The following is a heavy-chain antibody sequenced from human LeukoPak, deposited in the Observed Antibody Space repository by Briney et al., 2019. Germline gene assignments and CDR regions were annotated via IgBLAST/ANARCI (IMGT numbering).Heavy chain of an antibody. V-gene: IGHV3-23*01. Sequence: PGGSLRLSCAASGFTFSNYGMSWVRQAPGKGLEWVSVISDRGYSTHSADSVKGRFTISRDNSKNTLYLQMNSLRAEDTALYYCAKVVTKWELLYFDYWGQGILVTVS. CDR3: AKVVTKWELLYFDY. J-gene: IGHJ4*02. CDR2: ISDRGYST. CDR1: GFTFSNYG. D-gene: IGHD1-26*01.